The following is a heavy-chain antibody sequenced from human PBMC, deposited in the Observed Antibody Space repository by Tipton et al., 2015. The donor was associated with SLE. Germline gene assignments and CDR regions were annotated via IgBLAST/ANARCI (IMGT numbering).Heavy chain of an antibody. CDR3: ARGYYDFWGGSSWWYYDL. CDR2: IYHSGST. Sequence: TLSLTCTVSGYSISSGYYWGWIRQPPGKRPEWIGSIYHSGSTNYNPSLKSRVTISVDTSNNQFSLKLSSVTAADTAVYYCARGYYDFWGGSSWWYYDLWGLGTLVLVSS. J-gene: IGHJ2*01. V-gene: IGHV4-38-2*02. D-gene: IGHD3-3*01. CDR1: GYSISSGYY.